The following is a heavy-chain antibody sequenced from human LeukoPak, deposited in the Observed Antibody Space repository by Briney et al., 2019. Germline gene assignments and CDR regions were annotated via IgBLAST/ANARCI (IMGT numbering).Heavy chain of an antibody. J-gene: IGHJ3*02. Sequence: SETLSLTCTVSGGSISSGSYYWSWIRQPPGKGLEWIGYIYYSGSTNYNPSLKSRVTISVDTSKNQFSLKLSSVTAADTAVYYCARDQDTADDAFDIWGQGTMVTVSS. CDR2: IYYSGST. D-gene: IGHD5-18*01. CDR1: GGSISSGSYY. V-gene: IGHV4-61*01. CDR3: ARDQDTADDAFDI.